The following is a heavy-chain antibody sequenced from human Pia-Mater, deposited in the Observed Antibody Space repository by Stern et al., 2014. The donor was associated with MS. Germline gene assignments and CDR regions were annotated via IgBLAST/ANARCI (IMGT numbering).Heavy chain of an antibody. Sequence: QITLKESGPALVRPTQALTLTCTFSGFSLRTTGMRVSWIRQPPGKALEWLARIDWDDNKFYSPSLETRLTISKDTSKNQVVLTMTNMDPVDTATYYRVRAVNYYDSNGFYLIDYWGQGTLVTVSS. D-gene: IGHD3-22*01. CDR1: GFSLRTTGMR. V-gene: IGHV2-70*04. CDR2: IDWDDNK. J-gene: IGHJ4*02. CDR3: VRAVNYYDSNGFYLIDY.